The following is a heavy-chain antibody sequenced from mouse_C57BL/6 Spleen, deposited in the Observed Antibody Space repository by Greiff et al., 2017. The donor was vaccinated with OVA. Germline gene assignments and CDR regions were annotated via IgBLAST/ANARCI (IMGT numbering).Heavy chain of an antibody. Sequence: EVKLMASGGGLVQPKGSLKLSCAASGFSFNTYAMNWVRQAPGKGLEWVARISSKSNNYATYYADSVKVRFTISSDDSESKLYLQKNNLKTEETAMYYCVRQSGYCSFAYWGQGTLVTVSA. D-gene: IGHD1-2*01. V-gene: IGHV10-1*01. J-gene: IGHJ3*01. CDR3: VRQSGYCSFAY. CDR2: ISSKSNNYAT. CDR1: GFSFNTYA.